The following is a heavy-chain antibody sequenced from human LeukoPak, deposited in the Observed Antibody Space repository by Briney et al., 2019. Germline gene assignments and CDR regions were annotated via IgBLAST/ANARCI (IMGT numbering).Heavy chain of an antibody. V-gene: IGHV1-24*01. CDR1: GYTLTELS. D-gene: IGHD6-19*01. CDR3: ATDHRKHSSGWYRGDY. Sequence: GASVKVSCKVSGYTLTELSMHWVRQAPGKGLEGVGGFDPEDGETIYAQKFQGRVTMTEATSTDTAYMELSSLRSEDTAVYYCATDHRKHSSGWYRGDYWGQGTLVTVSS. CDR2: FDPEDGET. J-gene: IGHJ4*02.